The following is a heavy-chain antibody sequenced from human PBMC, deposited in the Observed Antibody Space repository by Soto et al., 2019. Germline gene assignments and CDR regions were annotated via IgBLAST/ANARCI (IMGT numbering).Heavy chain of an antibody. CDR1: GFTFSSYS. CDR2: ISSSSSYI. D-gene: IGHD2-15*01. Sequence: SGGSLRLSCAASGFTFSSYSMNWVRQAPGKGLEWVSSISSSSSYIYYADSVKGRFTISRDNAKNSLYLQMNSLRAEDTAVYYCARDTRSSGGSAPDYWGQGTLVTVSS. V-gene: IGHV3-21*01. J-gene: IGHJ4*02. CDR3: ARDTRSSGGSAPDY.